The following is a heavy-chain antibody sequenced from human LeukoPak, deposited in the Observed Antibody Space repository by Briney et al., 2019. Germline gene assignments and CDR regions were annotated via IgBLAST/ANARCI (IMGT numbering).Heavy chain of an antibody. CDR1: GGSFSGYY. CDR3: ARYLPVAAGEVRGFDY. J-gene: IGHJ4*02. Sequence: SETLSLTCAVYGGSFSGYYWTWIRQPPGKGLEWIGEIHHSGSTNYNPSLKSRVTISVDTSKNQFSLKVNSVTAADTAVYYCARYLPVAAGEVRGFDYWGQGTLVTVSS. CDR2: IHHSGST. D-gene: IGHD6-19*01. V-gene: IGHV4-34*01.